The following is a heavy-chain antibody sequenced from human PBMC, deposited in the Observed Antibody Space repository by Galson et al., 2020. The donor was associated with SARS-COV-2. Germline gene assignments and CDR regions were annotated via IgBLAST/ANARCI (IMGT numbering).Heavy chain of an antibody. CDR3: ATKAPTRDIVVVVAVTPDYGMDV. CDR2: FGPEDGET. Sequence: ASVKVSCKVFGYTLTELSMHWVRQTPGKGLEWMGSFGPEDGETIYAQKFQGRVTMTEDTSTDTAYMELSSLRSEDTAVYYCATKAPTRDIVVVVAVTPDYGMDVWGQGTTVTVSS. J-gene: IGHJ6*02. D-gene: IGHD2-15*01. V-gene: IGHV1-24*01. CDR1: GYTLTELS.